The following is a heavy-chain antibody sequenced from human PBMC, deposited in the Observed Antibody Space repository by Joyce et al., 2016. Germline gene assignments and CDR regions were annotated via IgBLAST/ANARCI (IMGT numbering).Heavy chain of an antibody. V-gene: IGHV3-74*01. Sequence: EVQVVESGGGLVQPGGSLRLSCVASGLTFSTYWMNWVRPAPGEGLVWVALIDPNGTTTTYADAVKGRFTISRDNAKNTGFLQMNSLRADDTGVYYCARDVAGSPHSWGQGTLVTVSS. CDR1: GLTFSTYW. CDR2: IDPNGTTT. CDR3: ARDVAGSPHS. D-gene: IGHD2-15*01. J-gene: IGHJ4*02.